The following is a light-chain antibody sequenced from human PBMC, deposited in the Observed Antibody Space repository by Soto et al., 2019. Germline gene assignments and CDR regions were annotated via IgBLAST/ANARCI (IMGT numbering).Light chain of an antibody. CDR3: KSYAGSKTYV. V-gene: IGLV2-8*01. CDR2: EVV. Sequence: QSALTQPPSASGSPGQSVTISCTGTNNDIGVYDFVSWYQHHPGKAPRLIIYEVVQRPSGVPDRFSGSKSGNTASLTVSGLQAADEADYFCKSYAGSKTYVFGSGTKLTVL. J-gene: IGLJ1*01. CDR1: NNDIGVYDF.